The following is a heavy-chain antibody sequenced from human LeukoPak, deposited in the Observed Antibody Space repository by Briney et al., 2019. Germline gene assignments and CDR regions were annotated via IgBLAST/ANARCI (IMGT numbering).Heavy chain of an antibody. V-gene: IGHV3-21*01. J-gene: IGHJ3*02. CDR3: ANSLVGSGSFADAFDI. Sequence: GGSLRLSCAASGFTFSSYSTNWARQAPGKGLEWVSSISSSSSYIYYADSVKGRFTISRDNAKNSLYLQMNSLRAEDTAVYYCANSLVGSGSFADAFDIWGQGTMVTVSS. CDR2: ISSSSSYI. CDR1: GFTFSSYS. D-gene: IGHD1-26*01.